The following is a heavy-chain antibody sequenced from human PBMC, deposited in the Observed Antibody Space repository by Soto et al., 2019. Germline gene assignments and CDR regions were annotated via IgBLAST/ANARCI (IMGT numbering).Heavy chain of an antibody. CDR1: GGTFSTYG. CDR2: IIPFFGTA. Sequence: QVQLVQSGAEVKKPGSSVKVSCKASGGTFSTYGISWVRQAPGQGLEWMGGIIPFFGTANYAQKFQGRVTITADESTSTAYMELSSLRSDDTAVYYCARDRNGGYNQPTGYWYFDLCGRGTLVTVSS. CDR3: ARDRNGGYNQPTGYWYFDL. V-gene: IGHV1-69*12. J-gene: IGHJ2*01. D-gene: IGHD4-17*01.